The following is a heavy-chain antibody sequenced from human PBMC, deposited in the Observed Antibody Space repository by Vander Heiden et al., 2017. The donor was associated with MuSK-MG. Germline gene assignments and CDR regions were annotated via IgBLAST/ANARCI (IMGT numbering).Heavy chain of an antibody. CDR2: IYHSGST. V-gene: IGHV4-4*02. D-gene: IGHD3-16*01. CDR1: GGSISSSNW. CDR3: ARAADEPDYVWGSSNYFDY. Sequence: QVQLQESGPGLVKRSGTLSLTCAVSGGSISSSNWGSWVRQPPGKRLEWSGEIYHSGSTNYNPSLKSRVTISVDKSKNQFSLKLSSVTAADTAVYYCARAADEPDYVWGSSNYFDYWGQGTLVTASS. J-gene: IGHJ4*02.